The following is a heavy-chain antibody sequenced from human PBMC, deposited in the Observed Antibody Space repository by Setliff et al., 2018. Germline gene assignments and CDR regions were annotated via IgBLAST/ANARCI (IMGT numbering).Heavy chain of an antibody. J-gene: IGHJ4*02. Sequence: PSETLSLTCTVSGGSISSHYWTWIRQPAGKGLEWIGHLYTSGDTNYNPSLKSRVSMSLDTSKNQFSLKLSSVTAADTAVYYCARDRVVVLAGRRGFYFDYWGQGTLVTVSS. D-gene: IGHD2-15*01. CDR1: GGSISSHY. CDR2: LYTSGDT. CDR3: ARDRVVVLAGRRGFYFDY. V-gene: IGHV4-4*07.